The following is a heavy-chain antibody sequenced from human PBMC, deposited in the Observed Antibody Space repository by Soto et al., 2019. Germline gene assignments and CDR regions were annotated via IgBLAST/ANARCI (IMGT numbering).Heavy chain of an antibody. CDR3: ARDKTPDSGYDYRLGDYYYYMDV. Sequence: SETLSLTCAVCGGSFSGYYWSWIRQPPGKGLEWIGEINHSGSTNYNPSLKSRVTISVDTSKNQFSLKLSSVTAADTAVYYCARDKTPDSGYDYRLGDYYYYMDVWGKGTTVTVSS. CDR2: INHSGST. CDR1: GGSFSGYY. V-gene: IGHV4-34*01. D-gene: IGHD5-12*01. J-gene: IGHJ6*03.